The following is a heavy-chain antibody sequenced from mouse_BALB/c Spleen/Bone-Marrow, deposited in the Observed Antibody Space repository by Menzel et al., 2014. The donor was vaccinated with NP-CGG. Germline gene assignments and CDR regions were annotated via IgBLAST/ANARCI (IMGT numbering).Heavy chain of an antibody. CDR3: ARGGYRDY. Sequence: EVQLQQSGPELVKPGASVKMSCKASGYTFTDYYMDWVKQSHGESFEWIGRVNPYNGGTSYNQKFKGKATLTVGKSSTTAYMELNSLTSEDSAVYYCARGGYRDYWGQDTTLTVSS. D-gene: IGHD2-2*01. V-gene: IGHV1-19*01. J-gene: IGHJ2*01. CDR2: VNPYNGGT. CDR1: GYTFTDYY.